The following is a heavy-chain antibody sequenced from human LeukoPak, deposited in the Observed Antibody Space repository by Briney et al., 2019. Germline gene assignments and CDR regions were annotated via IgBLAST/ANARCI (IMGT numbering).Heavy chain of an antibody. J-gene: IGHJ4*01. D-gene: IGHD2-2*01. Sequence: SVTVSCKASGGTFSSYAISWVRQAPAQGLEWMGGIIPIFGTANYAQKFQGRVTITTDESTSTAYLELTSLRSECTAVYFCARSLYCSSTSGYGGSGGCFDYWGQGTLVTVSS. CDR3: ARSLYCSSTSGYGGSGGCFDY. CDR1: GGTFSSYA. CDR2: IIPIFGTA. V-gene: IGHV1-69*05.